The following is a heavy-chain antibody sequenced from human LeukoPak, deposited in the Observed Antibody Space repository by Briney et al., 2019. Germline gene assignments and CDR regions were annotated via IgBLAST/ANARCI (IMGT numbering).Heavy chain of an antibody. D-gene: IGHD3-16*01. Sequence: GGSLSLSCAASGFTFGSYAMSWVRQAPGKGLEWVSGISGTGGITYYADSVRGRFTVSRDDSKNTLFLQMKSLRVEDTAVYYCVLGGGYWGQGTLVTVSS. CDR1: GFTFGSYA. CDR3: VLGGGY. V-gene: IGHV3-23*01. J-gene: IGHJ4*02. CDR2: ISGTGGIT.